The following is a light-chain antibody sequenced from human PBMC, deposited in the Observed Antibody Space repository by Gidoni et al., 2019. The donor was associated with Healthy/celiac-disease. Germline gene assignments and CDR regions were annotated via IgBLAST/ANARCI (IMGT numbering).Light chain of an antibody. CDR1: QSVSSSY. CDR2: GAS. J-gene: IGKJ1*01. Sequence: DIVLTHSPGPLSLPPGVTATLSCRARQSVSSSYLAWYQQKPGQAPRPLIDGASSRATGVPDRFSGSGSGTDFTLTISRLEPEDFAVYYCQQYGSSRGVLRWAKTFGQGTKVEIK. V-gene: IGKV3-20*01. CDR3: QQYGSSRGVLRWAKT.